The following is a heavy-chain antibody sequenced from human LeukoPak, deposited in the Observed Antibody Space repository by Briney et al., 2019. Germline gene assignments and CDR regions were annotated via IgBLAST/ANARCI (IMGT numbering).Heavy chain of an antibody. V-gene: IGHV1-8*03. CDR1: GYTFTSYD. D-gene: IGHD3-22*01. J-gene: IGHJ3*02. CDR2: MNPNSGNT. Sequence: GSSVKVSCKASGYTFTSYDINWVRQATGQGLEWMGWMNPNSGNTGYAQKFQGRVTITRNTSISTAYMELSSLRSEDTAVYYCARVRAMIRGDALDIWGQGTMVTVSS. CDR3: ARVRAMIRGDALDI.